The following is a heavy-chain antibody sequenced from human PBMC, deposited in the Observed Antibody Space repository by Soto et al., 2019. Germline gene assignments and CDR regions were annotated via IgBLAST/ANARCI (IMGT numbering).Heavy chain of an antibody. Sequence: SVSNAWMNWVRPAPGKGLEWVGRIKSKTDGGTTDYAAPVKGRFTISRDDSKNTLYLQMNSLKTEDTAVYYCTTVTVAGREGTVDYWGQGTLVTVSS. V-gene: IGHV3-15*07. CDR1: SVSNAW. J-gene: IGHJ4*02. D-gene: IGHD6-19*01. CDR3: TTVTVAGREGTVDY. CDR2: IKSKTDGGTT.